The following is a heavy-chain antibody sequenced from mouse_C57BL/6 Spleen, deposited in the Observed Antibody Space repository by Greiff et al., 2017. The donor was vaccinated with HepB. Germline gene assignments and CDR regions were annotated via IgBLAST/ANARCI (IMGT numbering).Heavy chain of an antibody. CDR2: INPGSGGT. CDR3: ARGLRRDFDY. V-gene: IGHV1-54*01. Sequence: VQLQQSGAELVRPGTSVKVSCKASGYAFTNYLIEWVKQRPGQGLEWIGVINPGSGGTNYNEKFKGKATLTADKSSSTAYMQLSSLTSEDSAVYFCARGLRRDFDYWGQGTTLTVSS. D-gene: IGHD2-2*01. CDR1: GYAFTNYL. J-gene: IGHJ2*01.